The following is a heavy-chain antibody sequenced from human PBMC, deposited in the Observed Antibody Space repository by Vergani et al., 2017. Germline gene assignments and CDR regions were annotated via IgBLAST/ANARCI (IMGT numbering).Heavy chain of an antibody. CDR3: AKDICGGDCYSPGMDV. J-gene: IGHJ6*02. Sequence: EVQLLESGGGLVQPGGSLRLSCAASGFTFSSYAMSWVRQPPGKGLDWVSAISWNSGSIGYADYVKGRFTITRDNDKNSLYLQMKSLRAEDTALYYCAKDICGGDCYSPGMDVWGQGTTVTVSS. CDR2: ISWNSGSI. D-gene: IGHD2-21*02. CDR1: GFTFSSYA. V-gene: IGHV3-9*01.